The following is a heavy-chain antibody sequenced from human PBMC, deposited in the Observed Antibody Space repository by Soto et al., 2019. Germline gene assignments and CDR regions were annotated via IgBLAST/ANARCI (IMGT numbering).Heavy chain of an antibody. CDR3: ARPFSSGWYGDFDY. D-gene: IGHD6-19*01. CDR2: ISYDASNK. Sequence: GGSLRLSCAASGFAFSSYAMHWVRRAPGKGLEWVAVISYDASNKYYADSVKGRFTISRDNSKNTMYLQMSSLRAEDTAVYYCARPFSSGWYGDFDYWGQGTRVTVSS. CDR1: GFAFSSYA. J-gene: IGHJ4*02. V-gene: IGHV3-30-3*01.